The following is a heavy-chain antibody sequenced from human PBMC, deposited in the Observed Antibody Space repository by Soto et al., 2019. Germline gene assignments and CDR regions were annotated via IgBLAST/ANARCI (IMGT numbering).Heavy chain of an antibody. CDR2: IYWDDSK. V-gene: IGHV2-5*02. CDR3: AHAYGGRSLY. D-gene: IGHD1-26*01. Sequence: QITLKESGPTLVKPTQTLTLTCTFSGFSLTTDRVGVGWIRQPPGEALEWLAVIYWDDSKTYRPSLESRFPITKDTSKNQVALTMPNMDSLDTATYYCAHAYGGRSLYWGQGTLVTVSS. CDR1: GFSLTTDRVG. J-gene: IGHJ4*02.